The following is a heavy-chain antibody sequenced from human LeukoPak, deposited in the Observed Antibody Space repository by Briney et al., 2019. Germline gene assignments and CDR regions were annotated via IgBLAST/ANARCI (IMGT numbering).Heavy chain of an antibody. V-gene: IGHV3-7*01. D-gene: IGHD3-10*01. CDR3: FGSGTFSK. CDR2: IKQDGSDK. Sequence: PGGSLRLSCAASGFTFSNYWMSWVRQAPGKGLEWVANIKQDGSDKNYVDSMKGRFTVSRDNAKDSAYLQMNSLRAEDTAVYYCFGSGTFSKWDQGTLVTVSS. J-gene: IGHJ4*02. CDR1: GFTFSNYW.